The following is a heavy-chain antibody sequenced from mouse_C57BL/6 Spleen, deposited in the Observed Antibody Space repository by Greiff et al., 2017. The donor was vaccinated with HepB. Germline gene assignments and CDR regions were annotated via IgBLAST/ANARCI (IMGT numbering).Heavy chain of an antibody. D-gene: IGHD2-14*01. Sequence: LQESGPELVKPGASVKISCKASGYAFSSSWMNWVKQRPGKGLEWIGRIYPGDGDTNYNGKFKGKATLTADKSSSTAYMQLSSLTSEDSAVYFCAREGYRAMDYWGQGTSVTVSS. CDR2: IYPGDGDT. J-gene: IGHJ4*01. CDR3: AREGYRAMDY. CDR1: GYAFSSSW. V-gene: IGHV1-82*01.